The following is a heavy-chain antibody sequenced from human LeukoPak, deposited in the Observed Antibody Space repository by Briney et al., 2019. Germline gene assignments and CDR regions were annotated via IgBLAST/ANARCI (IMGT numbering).Heavy chain of an antibody. CDR3: ARGRCDY. CDR2: IYSGYST. V-gene: IGHV3-66*01. J-gene: IGHJ4*02. Sequence: GGSLRLSCVHSGFTLSRNYMRWVRQAPGKGLEWISVIYSGYSTYYADSVKVRFTISRDNSKITLYLQMNSLRAEDTAVYYCARGRCDYWGQGTLVTVSS. D-gene: IGHD4-17*01. CDR1: GFTLSRNY.